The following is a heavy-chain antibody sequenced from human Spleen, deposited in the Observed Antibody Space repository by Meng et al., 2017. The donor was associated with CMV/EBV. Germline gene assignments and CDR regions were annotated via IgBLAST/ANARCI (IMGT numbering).Heavy chain of an antibody. CDR2: INHSGST. V-gene: IGHV4-34*01. CDR1: GGSFSGYY. J-gene: IGHJ5*02. Sequence: SETLSLTCAVYGGSFSGYYWSWIRQPPGKGLEWIGEINHSGSTNYNPSLKSRVTISVDTSKNQFSLKLSSVTAADTAVHYCARGRGPNWFDPWGQGTLVTVSS. D-gene: IGHD3-10*01. CDR3: ARGRGPNWFDP.